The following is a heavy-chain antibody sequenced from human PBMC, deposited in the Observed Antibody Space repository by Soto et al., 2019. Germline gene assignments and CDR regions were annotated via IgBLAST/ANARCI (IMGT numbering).Heavy chain of an antibody. D-gene: IGHD5-18*01. Sequence: QVQLVQSGAEVKKPGASVKVSCKASGYTFTSYGISWVRQAPGQGLEWMGWISAYNGNTNYAQKLQGXXTXTXXTSTSTANMELRSLRSDDTAVYYCARGTIIQPDDYWGQGTLVTVSS. CDR1: GYTFTSYG. CDR2: ISAYNGNT. V-gene: IGHV1-18*01. CDR3: ARGTIIQPDDY. J-gene: IGHJ4*02.